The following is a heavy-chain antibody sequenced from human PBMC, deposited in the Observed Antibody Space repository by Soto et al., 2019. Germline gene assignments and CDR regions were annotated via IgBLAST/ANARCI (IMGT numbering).Heavy chain of an antibody. Sequence: PSETLSLTCTVSGGSISSGGYYWSWIRQHPGKGLEWIGYIYYSGSTYYNPSLKSRVTISVDTSKNQFSLKLSSVTAADTAVYYFSKVPPVAVAGRYYYGMDVWGQGTTVTVSS. CDR3: SKVPPVAVAGRYYYGMDV. D-gene: IGHD6-19*01. CDR1: GGSISSGGYY. J-gene: IGHJ6*02. CDR2: IYYSGST. V-gene: IGHV4-31*03.